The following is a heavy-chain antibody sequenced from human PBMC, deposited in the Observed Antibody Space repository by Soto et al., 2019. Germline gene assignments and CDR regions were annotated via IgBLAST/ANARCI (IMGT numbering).Heavy chain of an antibody. CDR1: GGTFSSYA. CDR3: ARGVGATQNAFDI. D-gene: IGHD1-26*01. CDR2: IIPIFGTA. Sequence: GASVKVSCKASGGTFSSYAISWVRQAPGQGLEWMGGIIPIFGTANYAQKFQGRVTITADESTSTAYMELSSLRSEDTAVYYRARGVGATQNAFDIWGQGTMVTVSS. J-gene: IGHJ3*02. V-gene: IGHV1-69*13.